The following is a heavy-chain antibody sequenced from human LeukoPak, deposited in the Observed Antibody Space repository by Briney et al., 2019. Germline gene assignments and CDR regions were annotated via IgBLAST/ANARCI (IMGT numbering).Heavy chain of an antibody. CDR2: IWYDGSNK. V-gene: IGHV3-33*01. D-gene: IGHD7-27*01. Sequence: GRSLRLSCAASGFTFSSYGMHWVRQAPGKGLEWVAVIWYDGSNKYYADSVKGRFTISRDNSKNTLYLQMNSLRAEDTAVYYCARAELTGDGVDYWGQGTLVTVSS. CDR3: ARAELTGDGVDY. CDR1: GFTFSSYG. J-gene: IGHJ4*02.